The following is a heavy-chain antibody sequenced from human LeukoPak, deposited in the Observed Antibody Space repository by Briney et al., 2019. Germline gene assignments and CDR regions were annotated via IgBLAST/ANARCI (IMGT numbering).Heavy chain of an antibody. CDR3: ARDQNPHIAVAGRSHFDY. Sequence: SVKVSCKASGGTFSSYTISWVRQAPGQGLEWMGRIIPILGIANYAQKFQGRVTITADKSASTAYRELTSLRSEDPAVYYCARDQNPHIAVAGRSHFDYCGQGTLVTVSS. V-gene: IGHV1-69*04. J-gene: IGHJ4*02. CDR2: IIPILGIA. D-gene: IGHD6-19*01. CDR1: GGTFSSYT.